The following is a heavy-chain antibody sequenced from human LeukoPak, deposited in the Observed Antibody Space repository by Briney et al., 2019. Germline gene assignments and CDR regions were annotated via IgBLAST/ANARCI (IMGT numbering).Heavy chain of an antibody. D-gene: IGHD3-22*01. J-gene: IGHJ6*02. Sequence: RTGGSLRLSCAASGFTFSGYGMHWVRQAPGKGLEWVAVISYDGSNKYYADSVKGRFTIPRDNSKNTLYLQMNSLRAEDTAVYYCAKDLSLGGINDSSGYYYPGEFYYYGMDVWGQGTTVTVSS. V-gene: IGHV3-30*18. CDR1: GFTFSGYG. CDR3: AKDLSLGGINDSSGYYYPGEFYYYGMDV. CDR2: ISYDGSNK.